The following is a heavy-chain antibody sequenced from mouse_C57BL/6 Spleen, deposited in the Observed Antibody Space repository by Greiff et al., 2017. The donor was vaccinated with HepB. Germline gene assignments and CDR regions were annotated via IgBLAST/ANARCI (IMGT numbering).Heavy chain of an antibody. Sequence: VQLQQSGTELVKPGASVKLSCKASGYTFTSYWMHWVKQRPGQGLEWIGNINPSNGGTNYNEKFKSKATLTVDKSSSTAYMQLSSLTSEDSAVYYCARERRVITTVVANFDYWGQGTTRTVSS. CDR3: ARERRVITTVVANFDY. CDR1: GYTFTSYW. J-gene: IGHJ2*01. D-gene: IGHD1-1*01. V-gene: IGHV1-53*01. CDR2: INPSNGGT.